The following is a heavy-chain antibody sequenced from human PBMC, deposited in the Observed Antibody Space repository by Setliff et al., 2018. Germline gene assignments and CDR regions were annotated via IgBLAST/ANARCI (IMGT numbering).Heavy chain of an antibody. V-gene: IGHV1-69*13. J-gene: IGHJ2*01. CDR3: VRAPPALHGEYGYFDL. D-gene: IGHD4-17*01. CDR2: MLPLHGTR. CDR1: GGTFGLSA. Sequence: SVKVSCKASGGTFGLSAISWMRQAPGQGLEWVGGMLPLHGTRNHTPKLQGRVSITADESKTTVFMELSSLTSEDTAIYFCVRAPPALHGEYGYFDLWGRGTLVTVSS.